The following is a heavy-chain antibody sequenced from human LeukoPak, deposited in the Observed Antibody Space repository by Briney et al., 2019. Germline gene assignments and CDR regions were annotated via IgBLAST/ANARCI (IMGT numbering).Heavy chain of an antibody. V-gene: IGHV1-69*04. CDR2: IIPIFGIA. CDR1: GGTFSGYA. D-gene: IGHD1-26*01. Sequence: GASVKVSCKASGGTFSGYAISWVRQAPGQGLEWMGRIIPIFGIANYAQKFQGRVTITADKSTSTAYMELSSLRSEDTAVYYCAREEGGSYRFDYWGQGTLVTVSS. CDR3: AREEGGSYRFDY. J-gene: IGHJ4*02.